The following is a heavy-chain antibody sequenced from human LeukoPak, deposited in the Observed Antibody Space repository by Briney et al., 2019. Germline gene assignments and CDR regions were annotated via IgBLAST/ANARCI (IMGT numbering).Heavy chain of an antibody. CDR2: FDPEGGET. V-gene: IGHV1-24*01. CDR1: GYTLTELS. D-gene: IGHD5/OR15-5a*01. J-gene: IGHJ6*03. CDR3: MSAFYMDV. Sequence: ASVKVSCKVSGYTLTELSIHWVRQPPGKGLEWMGGFDPEGGETIHAQKFRGRVTMTADTSTDTAYMELSSLTSDDTAVYYCMSAFYMDVWGEGTTVTVSS.